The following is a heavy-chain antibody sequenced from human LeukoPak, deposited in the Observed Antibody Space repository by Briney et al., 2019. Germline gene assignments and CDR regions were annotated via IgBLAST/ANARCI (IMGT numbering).Heavy chain of an antibody. V-gene: IGHV3-9*01. Sequence: DRSLRLSCAASGFTFDDYAMHWVRQAPGKGLEWVSGISWNSGSIGYADSVKGRFTISRDNAKNSLYLQMNSLRAEDTALYYCAKGSGYDYGSFDYWGQGTLVTVSS. J-gene: IGHJ4*02. CDR2: ISWNSGSI. CDR3: AKGSGYDYGSFDY. CDR1: GFTFDDYA. D-gene: IGHD5-12*01.